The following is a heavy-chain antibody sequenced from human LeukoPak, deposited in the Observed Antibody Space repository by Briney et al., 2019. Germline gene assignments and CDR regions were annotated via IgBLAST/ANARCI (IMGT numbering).Heavy chain of an antibody. V-gene: IGHV1-8*01. CDR2: MNPNSGNT. J-gene: IGHJ6*02. CDR1: GYTFTSYD. D-gene: IGHD2-2*02. Sequence: ASVKVSCNASGYTFTSYDINWVRQATGQGLEWMGWMNPNSGNTGYAQKFQGRVTMTRNTSISTAYMELSSLRSEDTAVYYCARGQIVVVPAAIGPLRYYYYGMDVWGQGTTVTVSS. CDR3: ARGQIVVVPAAIGPLRYYYYGMDV.